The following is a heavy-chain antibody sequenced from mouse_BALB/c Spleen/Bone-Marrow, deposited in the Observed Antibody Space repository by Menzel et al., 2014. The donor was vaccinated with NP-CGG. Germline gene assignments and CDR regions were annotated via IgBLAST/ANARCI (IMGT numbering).Heavy chain of an antibody. V-gene: IGHV4-1*02. Sequence: DVQLQESGGGLVQPGGSLKVSCAASGFDFSRYWMSWVRQAPGKGLEWIGEINPDSRTINYTPSLKDKFIISRDNAKNTLYLRMSKVRSEDTALYYCSRLGYYGGFAYWGQGTLVTVSA. CDR1: GFDFSRYW. J-gene: IGHJ3*01. D-gene: IGHD2-3*01. CDR2: INPDSRTI. CDR3: SRLGYYGGFAY.